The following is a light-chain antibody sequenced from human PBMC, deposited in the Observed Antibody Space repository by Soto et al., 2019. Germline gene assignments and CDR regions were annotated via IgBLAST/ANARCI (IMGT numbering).Light chain of an antibody. CDR1: QSVSSNY. CDR2: GAS. V-gene: IGKV3-20*01. CDR3: QQYGSSPTWT. Sequence: ESVFTQSPGTLSLSPGERATLSCRASQSVSSNYLAWYQQKPGQAPRLLIYGASTRASGIPDRFSGSGSGTDFTLTISRLXPEDFAVYYCQQYGSSPTWTFGQGTKVDIK. J-gene: IGKJ1*01.